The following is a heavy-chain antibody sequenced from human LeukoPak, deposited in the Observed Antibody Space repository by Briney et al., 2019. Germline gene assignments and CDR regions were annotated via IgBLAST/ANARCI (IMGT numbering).Heavy chain of an antibody. Sequence: PGGSLRLSCAASGFTVSSNYMTWVRQAPGKGLEWVSVIYNDDSTYYADSVKGRFTISRDNSKNTLYLQMDSLRAEDTAVYYCAREESGGYFDYWGQGTLVTVSS. CDR1: GFTVSSNY. J-gene: IGHJ4*02. V-gene: IGHV3-53*01. CDR2: IYNDDST. CDR3: AREESGGYFDY. D-gene: IGHD2-8*02.